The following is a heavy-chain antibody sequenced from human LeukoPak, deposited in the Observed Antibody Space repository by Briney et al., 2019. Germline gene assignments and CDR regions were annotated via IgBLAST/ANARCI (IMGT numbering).Heavy chain of an antibody. CDR3: AKDLLPYCSGGSCSSFDY. J-gene: IGHJ4*02. CDR2: IRGSGGST. Sequence: PGGSLRLSCAASGFTFSSYAMSWVRQAPGKGLGWVSAIRGSGGSTYYADSVKGRFTISRDNSKNTLYLQMNSLRAEDTAVYYCAKDLLPYCSGGSCSSFDYWGQGTLATVSS. V-gene: IGHV3-23*01. CDR1: GFTFSSYA. D-gene: IGHD2-15*01.